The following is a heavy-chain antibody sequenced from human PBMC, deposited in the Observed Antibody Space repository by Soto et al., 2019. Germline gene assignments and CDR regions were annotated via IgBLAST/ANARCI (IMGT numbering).Heavy chain of an antibody. CDR2: IGTAGDT. V-gene: IGHV3-13*01. Sequence: EVQLVESGGGLVQPGGSLRLSCAASGFTFSSYDMHWVRQATGKGLEWVSVIGTAGDTYYPGSVKGRFTISRENAKNSLYLQMNSLRAEDTAVYYCARASGWPNYFDYWGQGTLATVSS. CDR3: ARASGWPNYFDY. D-gene: IGHD6-19*01. J-gene: IGHJ4*02. CDR1: GFTFSSYD.